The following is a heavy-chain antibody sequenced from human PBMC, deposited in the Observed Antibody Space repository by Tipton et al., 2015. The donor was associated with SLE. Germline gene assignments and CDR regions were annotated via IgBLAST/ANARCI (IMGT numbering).Heavy chain of an antibody. J-gene: IGHJ4*02. CDR1: GFTFSSYS. CDR2: ISSNGGST. CDR3: AREVEY. V-gene: IGHV3-64*04. Sequence: GSLRLSCAASGFTFSSYSMNWVRQAPGKGLKYVSAISSNGGSTYYADSVKGRFTISRDNSKNTLYLQMNSLRAEDTAVYYCAREVEYWGQGTLVTVSS.